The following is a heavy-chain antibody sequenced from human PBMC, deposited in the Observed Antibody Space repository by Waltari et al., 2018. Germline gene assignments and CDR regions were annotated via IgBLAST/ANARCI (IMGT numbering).Heavy chain of an antibody. V-gene: IGHV3-23*01. CDR2: ISGAGTGA. CDR3: ATFKGDH. D-gene: IGHD3-3*02. Sequence: EVQLLESGGGLIQPGGSLRLSCAASGLRFSTTSMPWVRQVPGKGLEWVSSISGAGTGAYYADSIKGRFTISRDNSRNTLSLQMNSLRAEDTALYYCATFKGDHWGQGTLVTVSS. J-gene: IGHJ4*02. CDR1: GLRFSTTS.